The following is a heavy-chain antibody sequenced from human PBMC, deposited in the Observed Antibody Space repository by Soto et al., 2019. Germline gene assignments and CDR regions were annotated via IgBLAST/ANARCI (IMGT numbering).Heavy chain of an antibody. Sequence: SETLSLTCAVYGGSFSGYYWSWIRQPPGKGLEWIGEINHSGSTNYNPSLKSRVTISVDTSKNQFSLKLSSVTAADTAVYYCARESRRRYCSGGSCYSAAWFDPWGQGTLVTVSS. CDR1: GGSFSGYY. V-gene: IGHV4-34*01. CDR2: INHSGST. CDR3: ARESRRRYCSGGSCYSAAWFDP. J-gene: IGHJ5*02. D-gene: IGHD2-15*01.